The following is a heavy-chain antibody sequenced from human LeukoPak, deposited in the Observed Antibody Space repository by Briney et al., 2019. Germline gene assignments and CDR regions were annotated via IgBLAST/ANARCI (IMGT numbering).Heavy chain of an antibody. V-gene: IGHV3-33*01. Sequence: PGGSLRLSCAASGFTFSSYGMHWVRQAPGKGLEWVAVIWYDGSNKYYADSVKGRFTISRDNSKNTLYLQMNSLRAEDTAVYYCARGPSSGRPSDYWGQGTLVTVSS. CDR1: GFTFSSYG. D-gene: IGHD6-19*01. J-gene: IGHJ4*02. CDR3: ARGPSSGRPSDY. CDR2: IWYDGSNK.